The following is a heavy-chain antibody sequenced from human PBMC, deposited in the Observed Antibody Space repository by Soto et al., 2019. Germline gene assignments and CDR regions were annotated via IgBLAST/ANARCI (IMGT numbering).Heavy chain of an antibody. Sequence: PGGSLRLSCAASGFTFSNYWMSWVRQAPGKGLEWVGRIKSKTDSGTTNYAAPVKSRFTISRDESKNTLYLQMNSLKAEDTAVYYCTTAFITETQGSEWSSDAFDVWGQGTMVTVSS. CDR2: IKSKTDSGTT. V-gene: IGHV3-15*01. J-gene: IGHJ3*01. D-gene: IGHD1-7*01. CDR1: GFTFSNYW. CDR3: TTAFITETQGSEWSSDAFDV.